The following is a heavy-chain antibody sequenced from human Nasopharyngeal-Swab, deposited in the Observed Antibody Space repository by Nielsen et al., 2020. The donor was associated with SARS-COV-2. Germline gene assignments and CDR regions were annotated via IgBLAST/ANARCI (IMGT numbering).Heavy chain of an antibody. D-gene: IGHD3-3*01. CDR1: GFTFSDRY. J-gene: IGHJ4*02. CDR2: IRNKVNYHTT. V-gene: IGHV3-72*01. Sequence: GESLKLSCAASGFTFSDRYMDWVRQVPGKGLEWVGRIRNKVNYHTTEYAASVQGRFTISRDDSKDSLYLQMNSRKTEDTAVYFCVRVRFGVVPDYWGQGTMVTVSS. CDR3: VRVRFGVVPDY.